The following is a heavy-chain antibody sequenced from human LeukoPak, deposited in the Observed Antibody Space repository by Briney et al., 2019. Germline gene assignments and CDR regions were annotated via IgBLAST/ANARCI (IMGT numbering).Heavy chain of an antibody. CDR1: GYTFTRYG. Sequence: ASVKVSFKASGYTFTRYGSSWVRQAPGQGLAWMGLISAYNGNTNYAQNLQGRVTMTRDTSTSTAYMEVRSLRSDDTAVYYCARQSFYVDRRPDDAFDIWGQGTMVTVSS. D-gene: IGHD3-16*01. V-gene: IGHV1-18*01. CDR2: ISAYNGNT. CDR3: ARQSFYVDRRPDDAFDI. J-gene: IGHJ3*02.